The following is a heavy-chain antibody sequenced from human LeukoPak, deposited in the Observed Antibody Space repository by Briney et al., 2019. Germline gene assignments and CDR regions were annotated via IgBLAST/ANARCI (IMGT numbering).Heavy chain of an antibody. D-gene: IGHD6-6*01. CDR2: IFHCGDP. CDR1: GGSFSDYY. J-gene: IGHJ4*02. CDR3: TGSSRSTRYYFDY. Sequence: PSETLSLTCAVHGGSFSDYYWSWIRQPPGKGLEWIGEIFHCGDPNYNPSLKSRVTISVDTSENQFSLNLSSVAATDSAVYFCTGSSRSTRYYFDYWGQGILVTVSS. V-gene: IGHV4-34*12.